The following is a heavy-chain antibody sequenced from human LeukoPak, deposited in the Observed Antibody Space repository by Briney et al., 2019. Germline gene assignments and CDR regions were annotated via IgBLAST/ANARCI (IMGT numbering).Heavy chain of an antibody. J-gene: IGHJ4*02. CDR1: GGSFSGYY. CDR2: INHSGST. Sequence: SETLSLTCAVYGGSFSGYYWSWIRQPPGKGLEWIGEINHSGSTNYNPSLKGRVTISVDTSKNQFSLKLSSVTAADTAVYYCARSSSGWYRGEVYWGQGTLVTVSS. CDR3: ARSSSGWYRGEVY. D-gene: IGHD6-19*01. V-gene: IGHV4-34*01.